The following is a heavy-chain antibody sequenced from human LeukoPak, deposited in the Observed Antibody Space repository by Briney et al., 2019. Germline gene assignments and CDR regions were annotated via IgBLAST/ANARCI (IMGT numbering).Heavy chain of an antibody. Sequence: GGSLRLSCEAAGFSLNTYGITWVRQAPGKGLEWVSGFSGGSGTTHYRDSVKGRFTISRDNSKNSLYLQINSLRAEDTAVYYCARALWFGETFPAYWGQGTLVTVSS. CDR2: FSGGSGTT. D-gene: IGHD3-10*01. CDR1: GFSLNTYG. V-gene: IGHV3-23*01. J-gene: IGHJ4*02. CDR3: ARALWFGETFPAY.